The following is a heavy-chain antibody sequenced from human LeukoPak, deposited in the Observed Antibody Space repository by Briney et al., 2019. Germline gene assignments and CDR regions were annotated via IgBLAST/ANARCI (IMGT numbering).Heavy chain of an antibody. V-gene: IGHV4-4*07. J-gene: IGHJ3*02. D-gene: IGHD1-26*01. CDR3: ARDQRLNSGSYSLHDAFDI. CDR1: GDSISGYY. CDR2: IYAPGSS. Sequence: SETLSLTCTVSGDSISGYYWAWIRQPAGKGLEWIGHIYAPGSSNYSPSFKSRVTMSIDMSNNQFSLRLNSVTAADTAVYYCARDQRLNSGSYSLHDAFDIWGQGTMVTVSS.